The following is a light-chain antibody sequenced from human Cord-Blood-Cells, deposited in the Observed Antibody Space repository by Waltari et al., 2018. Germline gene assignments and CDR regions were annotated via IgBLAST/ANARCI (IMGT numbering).Light chain of an antibody. J-gene: IGKJ2*01. CDR2: GSS. V-gene: IGKV3-15*01. CDR1: RSVSSN. CDR3: QQYNNWPPFT. Sequence: EIVMTQSPATLTVSPRERATLSCRANRSVSSNLSWYQQKPGQAPRLLIYGSSTRATGIPARFSGSGSGTEFTLTISSLLSEDFAVYYCQQYNNWPPFTFGQGTKLEIK.